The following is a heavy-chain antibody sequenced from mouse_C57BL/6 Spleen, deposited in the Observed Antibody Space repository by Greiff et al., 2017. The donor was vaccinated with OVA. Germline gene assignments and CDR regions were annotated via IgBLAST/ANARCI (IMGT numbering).Heavy chain of an antibody. CDR1: GYTFTSYW. D-gene: IGHD2-4*01. CDR2: IDPNSGGT. CDR3: ASPIYYDYSFAY. V-gene: IGHV1-72*01. J-gene: IGHJ3*01. Sequence: QVQLQQPGAELVKPGASVKLSCKASGYTFTSYWMHWVKQRPGRGLEWIGRIDPNSGGTKYNEKFNNKSTLTVYKPSTTAYMQLSILTSEYSAVYYCASPIYYDYSFAYWGQGTLVTVSA.